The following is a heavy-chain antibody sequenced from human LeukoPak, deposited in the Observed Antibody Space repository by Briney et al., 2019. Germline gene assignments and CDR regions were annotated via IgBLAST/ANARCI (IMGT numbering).Heavy chain of an antibody. CDR2: MNPNSGNT. Sequence: ASVKVSCKASGYTSTSYDINWVRQATGQGLEWMGWMNPNSGNTGYAQKFQGRVTMTRNTSISTAYMELSSLRSEDTAVYYCARHPPGIAAAGTGFDYWGQGTLVTVSS. V-gene: IGHV1-8*01. D-gene: IGHD6-13*01. J-gene: IGHJ4*02. CDR1: GYTSTSYD. CDR3: ARHPPGIAAAGTGFDY.